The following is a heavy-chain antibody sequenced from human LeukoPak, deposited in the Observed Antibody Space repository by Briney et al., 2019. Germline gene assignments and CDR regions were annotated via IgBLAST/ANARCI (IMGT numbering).Heavy chain of an antibody. CDR2: FVPEDGET. J-gene: IGHJ4*02. CDR3: ATLPRGHLFDS. D-gene: IGHD3-10*01. CDR1: GDTLTELS. V-gene: IGHV1-24*01. Sequence: ASVKVTCKLSGDTLTELSMHWVRQSPGKGLEWMGGFVPEDGETIYAQKFQGRVTMTEDTSTDTAYMELSSLRSDDTAVYFCATLPRGHLFDSWGQGTLVTVSS.